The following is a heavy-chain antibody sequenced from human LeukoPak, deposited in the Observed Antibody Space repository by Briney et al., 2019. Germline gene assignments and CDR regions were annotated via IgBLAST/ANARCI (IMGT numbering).Heavy chain of an antibody. CDR3: ARDLTYYDSSGYYDY. CDR1: GGSISSYY. D-gene: IGHD3-22*01. V-gene: IGHV4-4*07. Sequence: SETLSLTCTVSGGSISSYYWSWIRQPAGKGLEWIGRIYTSGSTNYNPSLKSRDTMSVDTYKNQLSLELSSVTAADTAVYYCARDLTYYDSSGYYDYWGQGTLVTVSS. J-gene: IGHJ4*02. CDR2: IYTSGST.